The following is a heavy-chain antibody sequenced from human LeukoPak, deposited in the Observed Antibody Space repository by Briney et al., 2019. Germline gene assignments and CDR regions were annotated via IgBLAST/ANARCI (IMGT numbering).Heavy chain of an antibody. CDR2: INPNSGGT. CDR1: GYTSTGYY. Sequence: ASVKVSCKASGYTSTGYYMHWVRQAPGQGLEWMGWINPNSGGTNYAQKFQGRVTMTRDTSISTAYMELSRLRSDDTAVYYCARDATIAADQFDYWGQGTLVTVSS. D-gene: IGHD6-13*01. J-gene: IGHJ4*02. V-gene: IGHV1-2*02. CDR3: ARDATIAADQFDY.